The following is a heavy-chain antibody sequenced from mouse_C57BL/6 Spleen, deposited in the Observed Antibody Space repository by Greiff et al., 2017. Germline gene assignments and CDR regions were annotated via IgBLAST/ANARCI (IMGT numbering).Heavy chain of an antibody. CDR2: INPSDSDT. J-gene: IGHJ2*01. CDR1: GFTFTSYW. CDR3: ARCGLVVSDY. D-gene: IGHD1-1*01. V-gene: IGHV1-52*01. Sequence: QVQLQQPGAELVRPGSSVKLSCKASGFTFTSYWMHWVKQRPIQGLEWIGNINPSDSDTTYNQKFKDKATLTVDKSSSTAYMQLSSLPSEDSAVYYCARCGLVVSDYWGQGTTLTVSS.